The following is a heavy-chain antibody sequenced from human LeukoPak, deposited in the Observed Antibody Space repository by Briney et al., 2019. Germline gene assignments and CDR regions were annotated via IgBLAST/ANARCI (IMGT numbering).Heavy chain of an antibody. CDR1: GFTFSGSA. V-gene: IGHV3-73*01. CDR2: IRSKANSHAT. J-gene: IGHJ4*02. Sequence: PGGSLRLSCAASGFTFSGSAMHWVRQASGKGLEWVGRIRSKANSHATAYAASVKGRFTISRDNSKNTLYLQMNSLRAEDTAVYYCAKGGSMGLRYFDWSHAPPYYFDYWGQGTLVTVSS. D-gene: IGHD3-9*01. CDR3: AKGGSMGLRYFDWSHAPPYYFDY.